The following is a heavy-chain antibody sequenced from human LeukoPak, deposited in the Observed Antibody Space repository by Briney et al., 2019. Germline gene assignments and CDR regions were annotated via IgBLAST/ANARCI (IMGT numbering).Heavy chain of an antibody. J-gene: IGHJ2*01. CDR1: GFTFSSYG. V-gene: IGHV3-23*01. D-gene: IGHD6-19*01. CDR3: AKAPIAVAGVYWYYAL. Sequence: AGGSLRLSCAASGFTFSSYGMSWVRQAPGKGLEWVSAISGSGGTYYADSVKGRFTISRDNSKNTLYLQMNSLRAEDTAVYYCAKAPIAVAGVYWYYALWGRGTLVTVSS. CDR2: ISGSGGT.